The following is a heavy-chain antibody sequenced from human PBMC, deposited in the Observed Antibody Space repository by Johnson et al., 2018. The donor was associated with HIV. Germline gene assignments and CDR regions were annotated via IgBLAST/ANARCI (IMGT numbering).Heavy chain of an antibody. V-gene: IGHV3-30-3*01. CDR1: GFTFSSYA. D-gene: IGHD6-13*01. CDR3: ARRRYSTSWQEAFDI. Sequence: QVQLVESGGGVVRPGGSLRLSCAASGFTFSSYAMHWVRQAPGKGLEWVAVISYDGSNKYYADSVKGRFTISRDNSKNTLYLQMNSLRAEDAAVYYCARRRYSTSWQEAFDIWGRGTMVTVSS. CDR2: ISYDGSNK. J-gene: IGHJ3*02.